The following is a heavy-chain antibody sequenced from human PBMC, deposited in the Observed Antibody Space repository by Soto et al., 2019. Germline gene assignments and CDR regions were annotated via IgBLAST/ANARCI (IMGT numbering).Heavy chain of an antibody. D-gene: IGHD1-26*01. Sequence: LSLTCTVSGGSISSSSYYWGWIRQPPGKGLELIGSIYYSGSTYYNPSLKSRVTISVDTSKNQFSLKLSSVTAADTAVYYCARPSGSYLYYFDYWGQGTLVTVSS. V-gene: IGHV4-39*01. CDR3: ARPSGSYLYYFDY. J-gene: IGHJ4*02. CDR2: IYYSGST. CDR1: GGSISSSSYY.